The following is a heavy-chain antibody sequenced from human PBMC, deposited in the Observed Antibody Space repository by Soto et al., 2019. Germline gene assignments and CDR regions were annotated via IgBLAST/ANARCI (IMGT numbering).Heavy chain of an antibody. J-gene: IGHJ4*02. CDR3: ARESEDLTSNFDY. CDR2: ISSTTNYI. CDR1: GFTLTRYS. V-gene: IGHV3-21*01. Sequence: GGSLRLSCAASGFTLTRYSMNWVRQAPGKGLEWVSSISSTTNYIYYADSMKGRFTVSRDNAKNSVYLDMTSLSAEDTAVYYCARESEDLTSNFDYWGQGTLVTVSS.